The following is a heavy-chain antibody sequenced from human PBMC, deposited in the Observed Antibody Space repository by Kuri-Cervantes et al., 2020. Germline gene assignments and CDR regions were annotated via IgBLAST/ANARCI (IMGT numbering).Heavy chain of an antibody. CDR2: INHSGNS. J-gene: IGHJ1*01. CDR1: AGSFSAYY. D-gene: IGHD3-10*01. Sequence: SQTLSLTCVVDAGSFSAYYWSWIRQPPGKGLEWIGEINHSGNSNYNPSLKSRVTISVDTSKNQFSLKLSSVTAADTAVYYCAGGRPVASGATSNYFQHWGQGTLVTVS. V-gene: IGHV4-34*01. CDR3: AGGRPVASGATSNYFQH.